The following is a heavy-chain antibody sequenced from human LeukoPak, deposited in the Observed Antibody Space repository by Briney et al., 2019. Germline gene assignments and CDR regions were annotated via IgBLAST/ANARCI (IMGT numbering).Heavy chain of an antibody. J-gene: IGHJ6*03. CDR1: GFTFSSYG. Sequence: GGSLRLSCAASGFTFSSYGMHWVRQAPGKGLEWVAFIRYDGSNKYYADSVKGRFTISRDNSKNTLYLQMNSLRAEDTAVYYCAKADYDILTGYYMEYYYYYMDVWGKGTTVTISS. D-gene: IGHD3-9*01. CDR3: AKADYDILTGYYMEYYYYYMDV. CDR2: IRYDGSNK. V-gene: IGHV3-30*02.